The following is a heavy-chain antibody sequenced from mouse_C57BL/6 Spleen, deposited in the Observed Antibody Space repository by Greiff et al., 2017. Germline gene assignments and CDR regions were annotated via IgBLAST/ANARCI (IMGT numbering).Heavy chain of an antibody. V-gene: IGHV14-4*01. CDR2: IAPENGDP. CDR3: TTGGYGWFAY. Sequence: VQLQQSGAELVRPGASVKLSCTASGFNIKDDYMHWVKQRPEQGLEWIGWIAPENGDPEYASKFQGKATITADTSANTAYLQRSSLTSEDTAVYYCTTGGYGWFAYWGQGTLVTVSA. CDR1: GFNIKDDY. J-gene: IGHJ3*01. D-gene: IGHD2-2*01.